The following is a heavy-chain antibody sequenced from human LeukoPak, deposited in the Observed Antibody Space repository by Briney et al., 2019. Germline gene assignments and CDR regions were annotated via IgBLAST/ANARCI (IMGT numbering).Heavy chain of an antibody. J-gene: IGHJ3*02. D-gene: IGHD5-24*01. V-gene: IGHV3-21*04. CDR3: AKDIVGGYNLDAFDI. CDR2: ISSSSSYI. Sequence: PGGSLRLSCAASGFTFSTYSMNWVRQAPGKGLEWVSSISSSSSYIYYADSVKGRFTISRDNAKNSLYLQMNSLRAEDTAVYYCAKDIVGGYNLDAFDIWGQGTMVTVSS. CDR1: GFTFSTYS.